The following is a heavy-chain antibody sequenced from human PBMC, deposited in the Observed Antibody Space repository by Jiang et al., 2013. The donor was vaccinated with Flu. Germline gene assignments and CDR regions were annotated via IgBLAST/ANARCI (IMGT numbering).Heavy chain of an antibody. CDR1: GYTFTGSY. CDR3: ARAAAGSYYYYYGMDV. V-gene: IGHV1-2*04. D-gene: IGHD6-13*01. J-gene: IGHJ6*02. CDR2: INPNSGGT. Sequence: SGAEVKKPGASVKVSCEASGYTFTGSYMHWVRQAPGQGLEWMGWINPNSGGTNYAQKFQGWVTMTRDTSISTAYMELSRLRSDDTAVYYCARAAAGSYYYYYGMDVWGQGTTVTVSS.